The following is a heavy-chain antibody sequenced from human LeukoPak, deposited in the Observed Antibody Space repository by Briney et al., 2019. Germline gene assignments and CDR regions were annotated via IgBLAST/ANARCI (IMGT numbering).Heavy chain of an antibody. D-gene: IGHD5-24*01. Sequence: GGSLRLSCAASGFSFSDYVMHWVRQAPGKALEYVAAISADGATTYYADSVKGRFTVGRDNSKNTLYLQMGSLRAEDRAVYYCAKDEGRDGYTYPDYWGQGTLVTVSS. V-gene: IGHV3-64*02. J-gene: IGHJ4*02. CDR1: GFSFSDYV. CDR3: AKDEGRDGYTYPDY. CDR2: ISADGATT.